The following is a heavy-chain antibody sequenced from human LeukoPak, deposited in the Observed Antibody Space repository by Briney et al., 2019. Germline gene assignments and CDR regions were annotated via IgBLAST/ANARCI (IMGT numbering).Heavy chain of an antibody. Sequence: GGSLRLSCAASGFAFNTYNMNWVRQAPGKGLEWVSYISSSSTTYYADSVKGRFTISRDNAKNSLYLQMDSQRDEDTAVYYCARAMSGSWYPGSFWGLGTLVTVSS. CDR3: ARAMSGSWYPGSF. CDR1: GFAFNTYN. CDR2: ISSSSTT. J-gene: IGHJ4*02. D-gene: IGHD6-13*01. V-gene: IGHV3-48*02.